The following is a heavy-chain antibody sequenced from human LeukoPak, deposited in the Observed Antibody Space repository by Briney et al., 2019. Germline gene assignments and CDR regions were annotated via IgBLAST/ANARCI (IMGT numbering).Heavy chain of an antibody. Sequence: TGGSLRLSCAASGFTFSSYWMSWVRQAPGKGLEWVANIKQDGSEKYYVDFVKGRFTISRDNSKNTLYLQMNSLRAEDTAVYYCAKGPRGDSSGWYNWFDPWGQGTLVTVSS. CDR1: GFTFSSYW. CDR3: AKGPRGDSSGWYNWFDP. CDR2: IKQDGSEK. J-gene: IGHJ5*02. D-gene: IGHD6-19*01. V-gene: IGHV3-7*01.